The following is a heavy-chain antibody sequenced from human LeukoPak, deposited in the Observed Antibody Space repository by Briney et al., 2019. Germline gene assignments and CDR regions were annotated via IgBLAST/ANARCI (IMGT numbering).Heavy chain of an antibody. J-gene: IGHJ6*03. CDR1: GGSIRSNSHY. CDR3: ARQSGGRYDFWSGSFQSQYSYYYMDV. Sequence: SETLSLTCTVSGGSIRSNSHYWGWIRQPPGKGLDWIGYIYYSGTTYYNPSLKSRVTISVDTSKNQFSLKVTSVTAADTALYYCARQSGGRYDFWSGSFQSQYSYYYMDVWGKGTTVTVSS. V-gene: IGHV4-39*01. CDR2: IYYSGTT. D-gene: IGHD3-3*01.